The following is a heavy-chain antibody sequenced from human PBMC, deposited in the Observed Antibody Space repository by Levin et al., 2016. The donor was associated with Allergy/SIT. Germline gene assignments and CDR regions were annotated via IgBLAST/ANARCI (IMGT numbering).Heavy chain of an antibody. Sequence: VRQAPGKGLEWIGEIYHSGSTNYNPSLKSRVTISVDKSKNQFSLKLSSVTAADTAVYYCARALVDYSSYYYYYYMDVWGKGTTVTVSS. J-gene: IGHJ6*03. D-gene: IGHD4-11*01. V-gene: IGHV4-4*02. CDR2: IYHSGST. CDR3: ARALVDYSSYYYYYYMDV.